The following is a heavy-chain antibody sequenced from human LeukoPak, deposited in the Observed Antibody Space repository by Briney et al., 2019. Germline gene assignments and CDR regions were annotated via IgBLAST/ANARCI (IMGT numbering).Heavy chain of an antibody. CDR2: ISYDGGNK. D-gene: IGHD1-14*01. V-gene: IGHV3-30*03. Sequence: GRSLRLSCAASGFTFSSYDMHWVRQAPGKGLEWVALISYDGGNKYYADSVKGRFTVSRDNSKNTLSLQMNNLRPEDTAVYYCARDDGRVITDSYFDYWGQGTPVSVSS. J-gene: IGHJ4*02. CDR3: ARDDGRVITDSYFDY. CDR1: GFTFSSYD.